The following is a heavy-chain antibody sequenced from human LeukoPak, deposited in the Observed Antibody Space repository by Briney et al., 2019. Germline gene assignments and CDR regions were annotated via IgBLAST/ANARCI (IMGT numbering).Heavy chain of an antibody. Sequence: ASVKVSCKASGYTFTSYYMHWMRQAPGQGLEWMGIINPSGGSTSYAQKFQGRVTMTRDTSTSTVYMELSSLRSEDTAVYYCASPTNDYYDSSGYSLYIWGQGTMVTVSS. D-gene: IGHD3-22*01. V-gene: IGHV1-46*01. CDR3: ASPTNDYYDSSGYSLYI. CDR1: GYTFTSYY. CDR2: INPSGGST. J-gene: IGHJ3*02.